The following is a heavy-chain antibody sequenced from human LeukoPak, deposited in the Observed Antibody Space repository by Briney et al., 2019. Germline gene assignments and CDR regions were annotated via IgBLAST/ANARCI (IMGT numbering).Heavy chain of an antibody. J-gene: IGHJ5*02. V-gene: IGHV4-38-2*01. D-gene: IGHD3-22*01. CDR1: GYSISSGYY. CDR2: IYHSGST. CDR3: ARTSIYYDSSGYRS. Sequence: PSETLSLTCAVSGYSISSGYYWGWIWQPPGKGLEWIGSIYHSGSTYYNPSLKSRVTISVDTSKNQFSLKLSSVTSADTAVYYCARTSIYYDSSGYRSWGQGTLVTVSS.